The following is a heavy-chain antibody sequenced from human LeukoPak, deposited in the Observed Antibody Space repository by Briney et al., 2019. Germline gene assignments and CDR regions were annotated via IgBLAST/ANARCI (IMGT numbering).Heavy chain of an antibody. J-gene: IGHJ4*02. CDR3: ARERWLQFEAGSPPLWI. CDR1: GFTFSSYE. Sequence: GGSLRLSCAASGFTFSSYEMNWVCQAPGKGLEWVSYISNNDNTIYYADSVKGRFTISRDNAKNSLYLQMNSLRAEDTAVYYCARERWLQFEAGSPPLWIWGQGTLVTVSS. V-gene: IGHV3-48*03. D-gene: IGHD5-24*01. CDR2: ISNNDNTI.